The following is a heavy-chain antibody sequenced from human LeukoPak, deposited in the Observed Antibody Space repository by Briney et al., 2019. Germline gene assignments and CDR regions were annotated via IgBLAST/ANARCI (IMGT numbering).Heavy chain of an antibody. Sequence: GGSLRLSCAASRFTFSSFGMHWVRQAPGKGPEWVAVISYDGSNKYYADSVKGRFTISRDNSKNTLYLQMNSLRAEDTAVYYCAKGRYYGSGNSFAYFQHWSQGTLVTVSS. CDR2: ISYDGSNK. CDR1: RFTFSSFG. V-gene: IGHV3-30*18. CDR3: AKGRYYGSGNSFAYFQH. D-gene: IGHD3-10*01. J-gene: IGHJ1*01.